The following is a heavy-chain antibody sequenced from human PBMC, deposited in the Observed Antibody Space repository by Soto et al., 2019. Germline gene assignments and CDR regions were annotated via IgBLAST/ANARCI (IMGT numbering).Heavy chain of an antibody. CDR3: AKDRQFRGDYGRPGQYNV. CDR2: ISGRGGVT. V-gene: IGHV3-23*01. Sequence: EVQLLESGGGLVQPGGSLRLSCVGSGFTFRNQDMRWVRQAPGKGLEWVSGISGRGGVTYYADSVKGRFTISRDNSKKTMYKQMNNLKVNDTAVYYCAKDRQFRGDYGRPGQYNVWGQGTLVTVSS. CDR1: GFTFRNQD. J-gene: IGHJ4*02. D-gene: IGHD3-9*01.